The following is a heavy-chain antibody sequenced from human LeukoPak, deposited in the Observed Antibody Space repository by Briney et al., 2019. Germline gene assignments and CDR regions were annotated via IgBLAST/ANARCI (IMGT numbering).Heavy chain of an antibody. CDR1: GGSFSGYY. CDR3: ARGWFKSIAAAGTAGGLGWFDP. J-gene: IGHJ5*02. V-gene: IGHV4-34*01. Sequence: SETLSLTCAVYGGSFSGYYWSWIRQPPGKGLEWIGEINHSGSTNYNPSLKSRVTISVDTSKNQFSLKLSSVTAADTAVYYCARGWFKSIAAAGTAGGLGWFDPWGQGTLVTVSS. CDR2: INHSGST. D-gene: IGHD6-13*01.